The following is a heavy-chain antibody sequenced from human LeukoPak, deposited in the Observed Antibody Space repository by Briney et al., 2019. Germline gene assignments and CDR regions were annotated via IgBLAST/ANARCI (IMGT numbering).Heavy chain of an antibody. CDR3: ARSRSHGDYRRYFDY. Sequence: GGSLRLSCAASGFTFSSYAMSWVRQAPGKGLEWVSAISGSGGSTYYADSVKGRFTISRDNAKNSLYLQMNSLRAEDTAVYYCARSRSHGDYRRYFDYWGQGTLVTVSS. J-gene: IGHJ4*02. CDR2: ISGSGGST. D-gene: IGHD4-17*01. CDR1: GFTFSSYA. V-gene: IGHV3-23*01.